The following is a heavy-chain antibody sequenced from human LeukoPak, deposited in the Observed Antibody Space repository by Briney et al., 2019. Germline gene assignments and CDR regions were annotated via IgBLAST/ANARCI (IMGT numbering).Heavy chain of an antibody. CDR2: IAVYNGKT. D-gene: IGHD6-19*01. CDR1: GYTFTSYG. V-gene: IGHV1-18*01. Sequence: GASVKVSCKASGYTFTSYGISWVRQAPGQGPEWMGWIAVYNGKTKLLQKFQGRVTLTTDASTNTAYMELRSLTSDDTAVYYCARQAGYSTGWYGGYYFDHWGQGTPVTVSA. J-gene: IGHJ4*02. CDR3: ARQAGYSTGWYGGYYFDH.